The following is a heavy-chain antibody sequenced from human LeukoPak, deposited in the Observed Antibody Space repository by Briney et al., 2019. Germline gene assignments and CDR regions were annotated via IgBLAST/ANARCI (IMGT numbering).Heavy chain of an antibody. V-gene: IGHV4-39*07. CDR1: GGSISSSSYY. CDR2: INHSGST. CDR3: ARGGSLLSPDY. D-gene: IGHD1-26*01. J-gene: IGHJ4*02. Sequence: SETLSLTCTVSGGSISSSSYYWSWIRQPPGKGLEWIGEINHSGSTNYNPSLKSRVTISVDTSKNQFSLKLSSVTAADTAVYYCARGGSLLSPDYWGQGTLVTVSS.